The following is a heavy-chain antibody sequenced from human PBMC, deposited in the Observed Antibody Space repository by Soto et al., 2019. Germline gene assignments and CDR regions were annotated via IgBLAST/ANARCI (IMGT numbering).Heavy chain of an antibody. CDR1: GRSMISYY. D-gene: IGHD3-3*02. Sequence: QLQESGPGLVKPSETLSLICNVSGRSMISYYWSWLRQPAGKGLEWIGRVYTGGNTNYNPSLTSRATMSVDTSKSQFSLKLTSVTAADTAVYYCAREGDDRHFFFDSWGQGTLVTVSS. CDR3: AREGDDRHFFFDS. J-gene: IGHJ4*02. CDR2: VYTGGNT. V-gene: IGHV4-4*07.